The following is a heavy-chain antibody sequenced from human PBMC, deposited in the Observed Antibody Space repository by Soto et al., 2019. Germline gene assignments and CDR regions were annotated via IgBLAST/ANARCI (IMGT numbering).Heavy chain of an antibody. CDR3: ARVLSNYYDSSGPLDY. D-gene: IGHD3-22*01. Sequence: SVKVSCKASGGTFSSYAISWVRQAPGQGLEWMGGIIPIFGTANYAQKFQGRVTITADKSTSTAYMELSSLRSEDTAVYYCARVLSNYYDSSGPLDYWGQGTLVSVSS. CDR1: GGTFSSYA. J-gene: IGHJ4*02. V-gene: IGHV1-69*06. CDR2: IIPIFGTA.